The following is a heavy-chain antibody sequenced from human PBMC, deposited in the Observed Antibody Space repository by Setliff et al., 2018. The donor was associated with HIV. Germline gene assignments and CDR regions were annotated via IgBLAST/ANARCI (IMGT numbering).Heavy chain of an antibody. V-gene: IGHV1-2*06. CDR3: ARGTRVGANDAFDI. J-gene: IGHJ3*02. Sequence: ASVKVSCKASGYTFTGYYMHWVRQAPGQGLEWLGRINPNSGGTNYARKFQGRVTMTRDTSITTAYMELSRLRSDDTAVYYCARGTRVGANDAFDIWGQGTMVTVAS. CDR1: GYTFTGYY. CDR2: INPNSGGT. D-gene: IGHD1-26*01.